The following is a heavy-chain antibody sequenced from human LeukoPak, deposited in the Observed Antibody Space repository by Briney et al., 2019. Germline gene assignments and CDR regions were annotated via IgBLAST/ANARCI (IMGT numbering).Heavy chain of an antibody. D-gene: IGHD4-17*01. CDR2: INSDGSST. CDR3: ATPAEVTTHAFDI. Sequence: PAGSLRLSCAASGFTFSSYWMHWVRQAPGKGLVWVSRINSDGSSTSYADSVKGRFTISRDNAKNTLYLQMNSLRAEDTAVYYSATPAEVTTHAFDIWGQGTMVTVSS. CDR1: GFTFSSYW. V-gene: IGHV3-74*01. J-gene: IGHJ3*02.